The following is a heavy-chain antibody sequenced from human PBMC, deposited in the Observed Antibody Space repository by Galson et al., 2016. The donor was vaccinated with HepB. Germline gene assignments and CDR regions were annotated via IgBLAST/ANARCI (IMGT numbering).Heavy chain of an antibody. CDR2: IYYAGNT. D-gene: IGHD6-13*01. V-gene: IGHV4-39*01. CDR1: GGSISSNSDY. J-gene: IGHJ5*02. Sequence: ETLSLTCTVSGGSISSNSDYWGWIRQPPGKGLEWIGSIYYAGNTNYKPSLKSRLTISLDTSKNQFSLKLSSVTAADTAVYFCARQGIAATGNWFDPWGQGTLVTVSS. CDR3: ARQGIAATGNWFDP.